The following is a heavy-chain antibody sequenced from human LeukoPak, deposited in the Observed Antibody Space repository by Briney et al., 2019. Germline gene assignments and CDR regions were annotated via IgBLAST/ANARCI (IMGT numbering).Heavy chain of an antibody. V-gene: IGHV1-69*05. CDR1: GGTFSSYA. J-gene: IGHJ4*02. D-gene: IGHD5-18*01. Sequence: ASVKVSCKASGGTFSSYAICWVRQAPGQGLEWMGGIIPIFGTANYAQKFQGRVTITTDESTSTAYMELSSLRSEDTAVYYCASVGGGYSYGYRYWGQGTLVTVSS. CDR3: ASVGGGYSYGYRY. CDR2: IIPIFGTA.